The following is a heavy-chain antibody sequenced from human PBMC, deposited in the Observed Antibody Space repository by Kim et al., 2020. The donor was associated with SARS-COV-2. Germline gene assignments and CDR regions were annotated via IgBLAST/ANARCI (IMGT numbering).Heavy chain of an antibody. V-gene: IGHV3-30-3*01. CDR3: ARDWGSGWGE. CDR2: SKK. D-gene: IGHD6-19*01. J-gene: IGHJ4*02. Sequence: SKKVYAGSVKDRISNSRENSKNTLYLQMNSRRAEDTAVYYCARDWGSGWGEWGQGTLVTVSS.